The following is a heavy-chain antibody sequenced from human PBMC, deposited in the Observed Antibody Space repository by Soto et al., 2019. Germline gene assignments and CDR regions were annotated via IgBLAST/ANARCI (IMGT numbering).Heavy chain of an antibody. CDR2: IAYDGSNA. V-gene: IGHV3-30-3*01. J-gene: IGHJ6*02. CDR3: ARGDREDILVVVGARPGEYGVDI. CDR1: GFTFRNHA. D-gene: IGHD2-15*01. Sequence: GGSLRLSCAASGFTFRNHAMHWVRQAPGKGLECLAVIAYDGSNAFYRDSVKGRFTISRDNSKNTLYLHMNSLRSEDTGVYYCARGDREDILVVVGARPGEYGVDIWGQGTTVTVSS.